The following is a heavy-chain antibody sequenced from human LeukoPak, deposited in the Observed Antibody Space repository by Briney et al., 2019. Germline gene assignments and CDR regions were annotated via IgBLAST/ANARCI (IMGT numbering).Heavy chain of an antibody. CDR1: GGSISSYY. J-gene: IGHJ4*02. V-gene: IGHV4-59*01. D-gene: IGHD3-10*01. Sequence: SETLSLTCTVSGGSISSYYWSWIRQPPGKGLEWIGYIYYSGSTYYNPSLKSRVTISVDTSKNQFSLKLSSVTAADTAVYYCASSGPHDYWGQGTLVTVSS. CDR2: IYYSGST. CDR3: ASSGPHDY.